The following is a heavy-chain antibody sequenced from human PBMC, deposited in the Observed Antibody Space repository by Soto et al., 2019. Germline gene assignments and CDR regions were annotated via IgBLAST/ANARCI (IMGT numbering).Heavy chain of an antibody. D-gene: IGHD3-22*01. CDR2: IIPIFGTA. CDR1: GGTFSSYA. V-gene: IGHV1-69*13. Sequence: GASVKVSCKASGGTFSSYAISWVRQAPGQGLEWMGGIIPIFGTANYAQKFQGRVTITADESTSTAYMELSSLRSEDTAVYYCARDLLNYDSSGYYFNWFDPWGQGTLVTVSS. J-gene: IGHJ5*02. CDR3: ARDLLNYDSSGYYFNWFDP.